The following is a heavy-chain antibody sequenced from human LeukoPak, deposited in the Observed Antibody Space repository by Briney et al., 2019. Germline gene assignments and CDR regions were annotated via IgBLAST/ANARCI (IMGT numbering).Heavy chain of an antibody. CDR2: ISYDGSNK. CDR1: GFTFSSYA. V-gene: IGHV3-30-3*01. Sequence: GGSLRLSCAASGFTFSSYAMHWVRQAPGKGLEWVAVISYDGSNKYYADSVKGRFTISRDNSKNTLYLQMNSLRAEDTAVYYCARDRGGHRRYYFDYWGQGTLVTVSS. J-gene: IGHJ4*02. CDR3: ARDRGGHRRYYFDY. D-gene: IGHD3-10*01.